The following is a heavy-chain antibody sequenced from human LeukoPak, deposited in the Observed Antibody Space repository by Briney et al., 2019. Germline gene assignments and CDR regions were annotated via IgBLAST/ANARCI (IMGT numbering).Heavy chain of an antibody. CDR3: TTAVVRGVPDAFDI. Sequence: GGSLRLSCAASGFTFSNAWMSWVRQAPGKGLEWVGRIKSETDGGTTDYAAPVKGRFTISRDDSKNTLYLQMNSLKTEDTAVYFCTTAVVRGVPDAFDIWGQGTMVTVSS. CDR2: IKSETDGGTT. D-gene: IGHD3-10*01. J-gene: IGHJ3*02. CDR1: GFTFSNAW. V-gene: IGHV3-15*01.